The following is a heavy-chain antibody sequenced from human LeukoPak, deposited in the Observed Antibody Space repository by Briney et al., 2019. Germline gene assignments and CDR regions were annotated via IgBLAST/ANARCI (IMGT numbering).Heavy chain of an antibody. V-gene: IGHV4-31*03. Sequence: SETLSLTCTVSGGSISSGGYYWSWIRQHPGKGLEWIGYIYYSGSTYYNPSLKSRVTISVDTSKNQFSLKLSSVTAADTAVYYCARGAVTAIWYFDLWGRGTLVTVSS. CDR1: GGSISSGGYY. CDR3: ARGAVTAIWYFDL. CDR2: IYYSGST. D-gene: IGHD2-21*02. J-gene: IGHJ2*01.